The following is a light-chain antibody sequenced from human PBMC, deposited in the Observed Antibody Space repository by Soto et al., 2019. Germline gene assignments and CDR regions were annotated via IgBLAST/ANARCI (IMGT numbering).Light chain of an antibody. J-gene: IGKJ2*02. CDR2: DAA. CDR3: QQFDSVPCT. Sequence: IQMTQSPSSLSASVGDRITITCQASQGIKNYVIWYQHKPGKAPKILIYDAASLGTGVSSRCSGSGCGTHFPLAISSRQPEDIATYYCQQFDSVPCTFGQGTKLQIK. CDR1: QGIKNY. V-gene: IGKV1-33*01.